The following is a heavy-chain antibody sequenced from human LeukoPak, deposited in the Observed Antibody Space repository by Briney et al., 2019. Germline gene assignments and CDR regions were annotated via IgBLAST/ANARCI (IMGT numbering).Heavy chain of an antibody. CDR2: IKEDGSEK. J-gene: IGHJ3*02. CDR1: GFTLSSYW. D-gene: IGHD6-6*01. Sequence: GGSLRLSCAASGFTLSSYWMSWVRQAPGKGLEWVANIKEDGSEKYYVDSVKGRFTTSRDNAKSSLYLQMNSLRAEDTAVYYCAASSDAFDIWGQGTMVTVSS. CDR3: AASSDAFDI. V-gene: IGHV3-7*01.